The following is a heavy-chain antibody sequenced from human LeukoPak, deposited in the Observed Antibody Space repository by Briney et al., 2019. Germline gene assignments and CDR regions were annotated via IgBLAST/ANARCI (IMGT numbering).Heavy chain of an antibody. Sequence: GGSLRLSCGASGFTFSSYGMHWVRQAPGKGLVWVSRIISDGSSTSYADSVKGRFTISRDNAKNTLYLQMNSLRAEDTAVYYCATVNRGYCSGGSCYYFDYWGQGTLVTVSS. CDR3: ATVNRGYCSGGSCYYFDY. J-gene: IGHJ4*02. V-gene: IGHV3-74*01. CDR1: GFTFSSYG. CDR2: IISDGSST. D-gene: IGHD2-15*01.